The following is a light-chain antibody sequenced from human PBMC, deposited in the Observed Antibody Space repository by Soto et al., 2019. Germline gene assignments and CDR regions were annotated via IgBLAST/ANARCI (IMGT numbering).Light chain of an antibody. CDR2: GAS. Sequence: EIVLTQSPGTLSLSPGERATLSCRASQSVSSSYLAWYQQKPGQAPRLLIYGASSRATGIPDRFSVSGSGTDFTLIISRLEPEDFALYYCQQYGSSPRTFGQGTKVEIK. CDR3: QQYGSSPRT. J-gene: IGKJ1*01. CDR1: QSVSSSY. V-gene: IGKV3-20*01.